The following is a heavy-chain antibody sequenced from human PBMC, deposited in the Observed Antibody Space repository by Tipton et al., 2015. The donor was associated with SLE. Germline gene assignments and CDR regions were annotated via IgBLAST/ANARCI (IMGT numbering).Heavy chain of an antibody. Sequence: TLSLTCAVSGASISGRDWWGWVRQSPGKGLEWIGEVYPSGSTKYNPSLKSRVTISVDTSNNQFSLRLSSVTAADTAVYFCARHEGSLEVLSSWFDPWGPGTLVTVSS. CDR3: ARHEGSLEVLSSWFDP. CDR1: GASISGRDW. J-gene: IGHJ5*02. V-gene: IGHV4-4*01. D-gene: IGHD2-2*01. CDR2: VYPSGST.